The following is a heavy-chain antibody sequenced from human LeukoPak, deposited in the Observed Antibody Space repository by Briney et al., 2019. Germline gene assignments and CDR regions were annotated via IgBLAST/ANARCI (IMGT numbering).Heavy chain of an antibody. Sequence: PSETLSLTCTVSGGSISSGSHYWTWIRQPAGKGLEYIGRVYASGSTNYNPSLKSRVTISVDTSKNQFSLKLSSVTAADTAVYYCAKERGGISLRRTASFRFDPWGQGTLVTVSS. CDR1: GGSISSGSHY. CDR3: AKERGGISLRRTASFRFDP. V-gene: IGHV4-61*02. CDR2: VYASGST. D-gene: IGHD3-16*01. J-gene: IGHJ5*02.